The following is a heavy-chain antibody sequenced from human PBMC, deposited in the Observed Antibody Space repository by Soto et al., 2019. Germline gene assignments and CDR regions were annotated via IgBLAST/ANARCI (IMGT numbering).Heavy chain of an antibody. D-gene: IGHD2-2*01. Sequence: SQTLSLTCATSGDSVSSNSAAWNWIRQSPSRGLEWLGRTYYRSKWYNDYAVSVKSRITINPDTSKNQFSLQLNSVTPEDTAVYYCAYWGIVVVPAPTMDVWRKGTTVTVSS. J-gene: IGHJ6*03. CDR1: GDSVSSNSAA. CDR3: AYWGIVVVPAPTMDV. V-gene: IGHV6-1*01. CDR2: TYYRSKWYN.